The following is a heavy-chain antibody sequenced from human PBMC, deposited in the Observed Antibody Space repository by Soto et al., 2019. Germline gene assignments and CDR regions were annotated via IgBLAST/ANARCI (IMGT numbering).Heavy chain of an antibody. J-gene: IGHJ4*02. CDR3: AHTWGLPFDY. D-gene: IGHD3-16*01. CDR2: IYWNDDK. CDR1: GFSLRTTGVG. Sequence: QITLKESGPTLVGPTQTLTLTCTYSGFSLRTTGVGVGWIRQPPGKALEWLGIIYWNDDKRYSPSLKNRFTLTSDISKSQVVLTMTNMDPVDTATYYCAHTWGLPFDYWGQGTLVIVSS. V-gene: IGHV2-5*01.